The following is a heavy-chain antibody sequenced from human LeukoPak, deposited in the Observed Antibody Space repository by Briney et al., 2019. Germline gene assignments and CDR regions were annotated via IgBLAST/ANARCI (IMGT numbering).Heavy chain of an antibody. Sequence: SVKVSCKASGGTFSSYAISWARQAPGQGLERMGGIIPIFGTANYAQKFQGRVTITADESTSTAYMELSSLRSEDTAVYYCARGVNRITIFVWFDPWGQGTLVTVSS. J-gene: IGHJ5*02. D-gene: IGHD3-3*01. CDR1: GGTFSSYA. CDR3: ARGVNRITIFVWFDP. CDR2: IIPIFGTA. V-gene: IGHV1-69*13.